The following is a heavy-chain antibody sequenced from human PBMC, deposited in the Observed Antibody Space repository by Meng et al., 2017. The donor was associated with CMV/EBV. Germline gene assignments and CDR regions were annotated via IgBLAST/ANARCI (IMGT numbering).Heavy chain of an antibody. Sequence: GGSLRLSCAASGFTFSSYEMNWVRQAPGKGLEWVSSISSSGSTIYYADSVKGRFTISRDNAKNSLYLQMNSLRAEDKAVYYWARNNAFDIWGQGTMVTVSS. CDR1: GFTFSSYE. J-gene: IGHJ3*02. V-gene: IGHV3-48*03. CDR2: ISSSGSTI. CDR3: ARNNAFDI.